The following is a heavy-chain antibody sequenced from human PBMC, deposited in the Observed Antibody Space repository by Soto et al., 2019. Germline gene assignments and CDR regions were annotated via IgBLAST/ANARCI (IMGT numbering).Heavy chain of an antibody. Sequence: ASVKVSCKASGYTFTSYGISWVRQAPGQGLEWMGWISAYNGNTNYAQKLQGRVTMTTDTSITTAYMELSRLRSDDTAVYYCARDLRDGLFDYWGQGTLVTVSS. CDR3: ARDLRDGLFDY. CDR1: GYTFTSYG. CDR2: ISAYNGNT. D-gene: IGHD3-16*01. J-gene: IGHJ4*02. V-gene: IGHV1-18*01.